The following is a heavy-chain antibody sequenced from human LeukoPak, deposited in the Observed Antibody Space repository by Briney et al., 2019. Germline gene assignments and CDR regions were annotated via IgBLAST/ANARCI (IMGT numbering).Heavy chain of an antibody. CDR2: ISSSSSYI. Sequence: GGSLRLSCAASGFTFSNYSMNWVRQAPGKGLEWVSSISSSSSYIYYADSVQGRFTISRDNAKNSLYLQMNSLRAEDTALYYCARENYYYDNTGYTTFDYWGQGTLVTVSS. V-gene: IGHV3-21*04. J-gene: IGHJ4*02. CDR3: ARENYYYDNTGYTTFDY. D-gene: IGHD3-22*01. CDR1: GFTFSNYS.